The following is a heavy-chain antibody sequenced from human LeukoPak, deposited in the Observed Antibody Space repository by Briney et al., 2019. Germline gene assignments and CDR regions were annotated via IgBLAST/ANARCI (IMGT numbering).Heavy chain of an antibody. V-gene: IGHV4-39*07. D-gene: IGHD3-22*01. CDR3: ARDRHRRYYDSSGRFDY. Sequence: SETLSLTCTVSGGSISSSSYFWGWIRQPPGKGLEWVGSIYYSGSTYYNPSLKSRVTISVDTSKNQFSLKLSSVTAADTAVYYCARDRHRRYYDSSGRFDYWGQGTLVTVSS. CDR1: GGSISSSSYF. J-gene: IGHJ4*02. CDR2: IYYSGST.